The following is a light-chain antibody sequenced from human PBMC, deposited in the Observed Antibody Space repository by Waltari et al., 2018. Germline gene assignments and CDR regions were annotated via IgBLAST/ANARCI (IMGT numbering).Light chain of an antibody. Sequence: QSALTQPRSVSGSPGQSVTISCTGTSSDVGGYNYVSWYQQHPGKAPKLMIYDVSERPSGVPDRFSGSKSGNTASLTISGLQAEDEGDYYCCSYAGSYSYVFGTGTKATVL. CDR3: CSYAGSYSYV. CDR2: DVS. CDR1: SSDVGGYNY. J-gene: IGLJ1*01. V-gene: IGLV2-11*01.